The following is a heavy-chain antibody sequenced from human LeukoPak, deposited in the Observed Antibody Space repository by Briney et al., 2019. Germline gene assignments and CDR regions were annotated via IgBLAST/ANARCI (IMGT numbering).Heavy chain of an antibody. Sequence: QAGGSLRLSCAASGFTFSSYGMHWVRQAPGKGLEWVSGISWNSGSIGYADSVKGRFTISRDNAKNSLYLQMNSLRAEDTALYYCAKDSSGYYPRNFDYWGQGTLVTVSS. CDR2: ISWNSGSI. V-gene: IGHV3-9*01. CDR1: GFTFSSYG. CDR3: AKDSSGYYPRNFDY. D-gene: IGHD3-22*01. J-gene: IGHJ4*02.